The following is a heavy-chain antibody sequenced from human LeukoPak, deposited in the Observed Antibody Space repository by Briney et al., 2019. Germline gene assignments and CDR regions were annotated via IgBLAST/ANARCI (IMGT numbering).Heavy chain of an antibody. Sequence: GASVKVSCKASGYTFTSYDINWVRQATGQGLEWMGWMNPNSGNTGYAQKLQGRVTMTRNTSISTAYMELSSLRSEDTAVYYCAIHYYDSSGYYDYWGQGTLVTVSS. CDR1: GYTFTSYD. J-gene: IGHJ4*02. V-gene: IGHV1-8*01. CDR3: AIHYYDSSGYYDY. CDR2: MNPNSGNT. D-gene: IGHD3-22*01.